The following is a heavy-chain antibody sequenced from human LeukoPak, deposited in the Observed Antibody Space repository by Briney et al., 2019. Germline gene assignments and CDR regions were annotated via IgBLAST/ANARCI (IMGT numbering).Heavy chain of an antibody. CDR1: GFTFSSYG. J-gene: IGHJ4*02. D-gene: IGHD6-19*01. CDR3: AKGHIAVAGTGY. CDR2: IQYDGSNK. V-gene: IGHV3-30*02. Sequence: PGGSLRLSCAASGFTFSSYGMHWVRQAPGKGLEWVAFIQYDGSNKYYADSVKGRFTISRDNSKNALYLQMNSLRAEDTAVYYCAKGHIAVAGTGYWGQGTLVTVSS.